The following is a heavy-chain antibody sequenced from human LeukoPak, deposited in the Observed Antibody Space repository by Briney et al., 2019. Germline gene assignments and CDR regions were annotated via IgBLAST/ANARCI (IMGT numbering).Heavy chain of an antibody. CDR2: VGGSDNFI. CDR3: LREETIVVIREPPP. D-gene: IGHD3-22*01. V-gene: IGHV3-11*04. CDR1: GFSVSDYY. Sequence: GGSLRLSCAASGFSVSDYYISWVRQAPGKGLEWISDVGGSDNFISYSDSVKGRFTISRDNAKNSLYLQMNSLRVEDTAIYYCLREETIVVIREPPPRGQGTLVTVSS. J-gene: IGHJ4*02.